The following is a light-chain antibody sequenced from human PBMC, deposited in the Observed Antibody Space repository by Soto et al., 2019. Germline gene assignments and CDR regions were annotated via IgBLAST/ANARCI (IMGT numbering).Light chain of an antibody. CDR1: QSVSSN. V-gene: IGKV3-15*01. CDR2: GAS. Sequence: EIVLTQSPGTLSLSPGERATLSCRASQSVSSNYLAWYQQKPGQAPKVLIYGASTRATGIPARFSGSGSGTEFTLTISSLQSEDFAVYYCQQCNTWPPETFGQGTKVDIK. J-gene: IGKJ1*01. CDR3: QQCNTWPPET.